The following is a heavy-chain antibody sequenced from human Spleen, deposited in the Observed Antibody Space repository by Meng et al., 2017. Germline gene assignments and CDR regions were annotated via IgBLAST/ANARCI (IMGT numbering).Heavy chain of an antibody. V-gene: IGHV4-59*02. Sequence: SETLSLTCSVSGASVTTYYWSWIRQAPGKGLEWIGYMYYSGTSDYNPSLMSRVTMSMDTSKNQFSLKLSSLTAADTAVYYCARAKSPSDSNGPLDYWGHGTLVTVSS. CDR2: MYYSGTS. D-gene: IGHD2-8*01. CDR3: ARAKSPSDSNGPLDY. J-gene: IGHJ4*01. CDR1: GASVTTYY.